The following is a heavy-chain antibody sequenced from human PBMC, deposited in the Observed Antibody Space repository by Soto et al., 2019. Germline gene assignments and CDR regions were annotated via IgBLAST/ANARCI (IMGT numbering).Heavy chain of an antibody. CDR3: ASDSSGWYSDYYGMDV. V-gene: IGHV1-2*02. CDR1: GYTFTGYY. CDR2: INPNSGGT. J-gene: IGHJ6*02. D-gene: IGHD6-19*01. Sequence: ASVKVSCKASGYTFTGYYMHWVRQAPGQGLEWMGWINPNSGGTNYAQKFQGRVTVTRDTSISTAYMELSRLRSDDTAVYYCASDSSGWYSDYYGMDVWGQGPTVTVSS.